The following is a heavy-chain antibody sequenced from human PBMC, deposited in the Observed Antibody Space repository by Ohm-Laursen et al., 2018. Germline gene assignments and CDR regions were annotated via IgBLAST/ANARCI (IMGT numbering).Heavy chain of an antibody. J-gene: IGHJ3*02. CDR2: IIPIFGTA. V-gene: IGHV1-69*01. CDR3: ARGANIVVVPAAAVSGAFDI. Sequence: SSVKVSCKASGGTFSSYAISWVRQAPGQGLEWMGGIIPIFGTANYAQKFQGRVTITADESTSTAYMELSSLRSEDTAVYYCARGANIVVVPAAAVSGAFDIWGQGTMVTVSS. CDR1: GGTFSSYA. D-gene: IGHD2-2*01.